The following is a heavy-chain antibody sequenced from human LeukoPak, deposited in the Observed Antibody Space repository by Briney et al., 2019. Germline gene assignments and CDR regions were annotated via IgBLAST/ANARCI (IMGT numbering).Heavy chain of an antibody. J-gene: IGHJ4*02. V-gene: IGHV4-4*02. CDR1: GGSISNTNW. CDR2: ISLSGLT. Sequence: SGTLSLTCGVSGGSISNTNWWSWVRQPPGQGLEWIGEISLSGLTNYNPSLKSRVTVSLDKSKNHLSLNLTSVTAADTAVYYCSRENGAFSPLGYWGQGTLVTVPS. CDR3: SRENGAFSPLGY. D-gene: IGHD2-8*01.